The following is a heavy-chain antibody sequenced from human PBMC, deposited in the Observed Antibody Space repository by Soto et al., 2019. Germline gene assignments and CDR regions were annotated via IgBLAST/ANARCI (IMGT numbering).Heavy chain of an antibody. Sequence: EVQLVESGGGLVKPGGSLRLSCAASGFTFSSYTMNWVRQAPGRGLEWVSSISSSGTYIYYADSVKGRFTISRDNADNSLYMQMNSLRAEDTAVYYCAREPRLEGATGWFDPWGQGTLVTVSS. CDR3: AREPRLEGATGWFDP. CDR1: GFTFSSYT. J-gene: IGHJ5*02. D-gene: IGHD1-26*01. V-gene: IGHV3-21*01. CDR2: ISSSGTYI.